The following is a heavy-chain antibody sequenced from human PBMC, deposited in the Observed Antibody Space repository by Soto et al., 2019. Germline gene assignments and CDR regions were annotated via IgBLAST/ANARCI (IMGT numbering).Heavy chain of an antibody. Sequence: EVQLVEAGGGSVQPGGSLTLSCAASGLTFSRHWMSWVRQAPGKGLEWVASIKQDGSEKYYLDSVKGRFTISRDNAENSVYLQMNSLRAEDTAVYYCARPPNRERYFDLWGRGTRVTVSS. D-gene: IGHD1-26*01. CDR2: IKQDGSEK. CDR1: GLTFSRHW. J-gene: IGHJ2*01. CDR3: ARPPNRERYFDL. V-gene: IGHV3-7*02.